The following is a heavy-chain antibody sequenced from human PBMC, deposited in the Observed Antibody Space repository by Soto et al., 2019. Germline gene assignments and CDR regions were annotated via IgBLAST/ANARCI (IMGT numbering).Heavy chain of an antibody. D-gene: IGHD5-12*01. CDR2: IYYSGNT. Sequence: PSETLSLTCTVSGGSISTYYWSWLRQPPGKGLEWIGYIYYSGNTNYNPSLKSRVTILVDTSKNQFSLKLSSVTAADTAVYYCARCSYSGYENWFDPWGQGTLVTV. CDR3: ARCSYSGYENWFDP. CDR1: GGSISTYY. J-gene: IGHJ5*02. V-gene: IGHV4-59*08.